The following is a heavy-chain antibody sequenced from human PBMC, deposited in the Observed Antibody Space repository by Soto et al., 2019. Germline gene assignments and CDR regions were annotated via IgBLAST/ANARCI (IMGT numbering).Heavy chain of an antibody. CDR3: AAEGTVTTGMDV. CDR1: GFTFTSSA. Sequence: SVTVSCKASGFTFTSSAMQWVRQARGQRLEWIGWIVVGSGNTNYAQKFQERVTITRDMSTSTAYMELSSLRSEDTAVYYCAAEGTVTTGMDVWGQGTTVTVSS. V-gene: IGHV1-58*02. J-gene: IGHJ6*02. CDR2: IVVGSGNT. D-gene: IGHD4-17*01.